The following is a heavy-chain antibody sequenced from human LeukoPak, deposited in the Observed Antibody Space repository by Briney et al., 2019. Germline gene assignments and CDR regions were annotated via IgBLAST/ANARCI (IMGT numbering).Heavy chain of an antibody. J-gene: IGHJ4*02. CDR3: VRDSRRDGLFDC. Sequence: PGGSLRLSCAASGFTFSDYAMTWVRQAPEKGLEWVSSFSGSGYNTNYADSVKGRFTISRDNSKNTLYLQMNSLRAEDTAIYYCVRDSRRDGLFDCLGQGTLVTVSS. CDR1: GFTFSDYA. D-gene: IGHD2/OR15-2a*01. V-gene: IGHV3-23*01. CDR2: FSGSGYNT.